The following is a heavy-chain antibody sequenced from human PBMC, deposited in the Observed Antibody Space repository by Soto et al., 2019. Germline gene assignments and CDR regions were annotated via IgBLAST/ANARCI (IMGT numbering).Heavy chain of an antibody. CDR1: GYTFTSYD. CDR3: ARGGGSTLYYYYYGMDV. J-gene: IGHJ6*02. Sequence: ASVKVSCKASGYTFTSYDINWVRQATGQGLEWMGWMNPNSGNTGYAQKFQGRVTMTRNTSISTAYMELSSLRSEDTAVYYCARGGGSTLYYYYYGMDVWGQGTTVTVSS. V-gene: IGHV1-8*01. CDR2: MNPNSGNT. D-gene: IGHD3-10*01.